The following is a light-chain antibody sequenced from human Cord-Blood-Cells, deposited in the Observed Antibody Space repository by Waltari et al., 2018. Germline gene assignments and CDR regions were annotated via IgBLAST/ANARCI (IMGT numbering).Light chain of an antibody. V-gene: IGKV1-8*01. CDR2: AAS. J-gene: IGKJ4*01. Sequence: AIRMTQSPSSLSASTGDRVTITCRASQGISSYLAWYQQKPGKAPKLLIYAASTLQSGVPSRFSGSGSGTDFPLTISCLQSEDFATYYCQQYYSYLTFGGGTKVEIK. CDR3: QQYYSYLT. CDR1: QGISSY.